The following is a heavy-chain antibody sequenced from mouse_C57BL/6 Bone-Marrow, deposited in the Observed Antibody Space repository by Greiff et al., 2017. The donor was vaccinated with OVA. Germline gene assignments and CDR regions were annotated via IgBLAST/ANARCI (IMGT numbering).Heavy chain of an antibody. V-gene: IGHV5-4*01. D-gene: IGHD3-2*02. CDR2: ISDGGSYT. CDR3: ARDEDSSGYGWFAY. CDR1: GFTFSSYA. Sequence: EVKVVESGGGLVKPGGSLKLSCAASGFTFSSYAMSWVRQTPEKRLEWVATISDGGSYTYYPDNVKGRFTISRDNAKNNLYLQMSHLKSEDTAMDYCARDEDSSGYGWFAYWGQGTLVTVSA. J-gene: IGHJ3*01.